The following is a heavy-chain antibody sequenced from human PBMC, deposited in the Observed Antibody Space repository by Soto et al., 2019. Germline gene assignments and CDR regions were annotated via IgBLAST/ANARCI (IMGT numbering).Heavy chain of an antibody. CDR3: AEAGRYYFDY. V-gene: IGHV4-39*01. D-gene: IGHD1-26*01. Sequence: SETLSLTCTVSGGSISSSSYYWGWIRQPPGKGLEWIGSIYYSGSTYYNPSLKSRVTISVDTSKNQFSLKLSSVTAAGTAVYYCAEAGRYYFDYWGQGTLVTVSS. CDR2: IYYSGST. J-gene: IGHJ4*02. CDR1: GGSISSSSYY.